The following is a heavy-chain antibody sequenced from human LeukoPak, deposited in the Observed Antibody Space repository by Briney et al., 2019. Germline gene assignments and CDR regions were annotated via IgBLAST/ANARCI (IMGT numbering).Heavy chain of an antibody. Sequence: RASVKVSCKASGGTFSTSAISWVRQAPGQGLEWMGGLIPILSTTISAQKFQGRVTISADESTRTAYMELSTLRSEDTAVYYCAMGIGNWFDPGAREPWSPSPQ. CDR3: AMGIGNWFDP. V-gene: IGHV1-69*13. J-gene: IGHJ5*02. D-gene: IGHD1-26*01. CDR2: LIPILSTT. CDR1: GGTFSTSA.